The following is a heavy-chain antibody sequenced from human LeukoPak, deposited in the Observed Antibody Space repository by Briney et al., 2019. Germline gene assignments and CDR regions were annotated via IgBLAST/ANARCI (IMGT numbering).Heavy chain of an antibody. D-gene: IGHD6-13*01. CDR2: ISNSSNYI. Sequence: PGGSLRLSCSASGFTSTHYSINWVRQAPGKGLEWLSSISNSSNYIYYADSVKGRFTISRDNAKNSLYLQMNSLRAEDTAVYYCARISSQAAGPFFDYWGQGTLVTVSS. V-gene: IGHV3-21*04. CDR3: ARISSQAAGPFFDY. J-gene: IGHJ4*02. CDR1: GFTSTHYS.